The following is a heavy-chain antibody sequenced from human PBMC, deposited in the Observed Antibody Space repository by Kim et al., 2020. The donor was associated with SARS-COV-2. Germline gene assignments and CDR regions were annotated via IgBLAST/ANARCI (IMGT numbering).Heavy chain of an antibody. CDR1: GGSFSDFY. Sequence: SETLSLTCAVFGGSFSDFYWSWVRQPPGKGLEWIGEINHSGSTEYNPSLKSRVTISIDTSRKQFSLKLRSVAAADTALYYCARGKDFYESTASYYRSNWFDPWGQGSLVTVSP. V-gene: IGHV4-34*01. CDR2: INHSGST. J-gene: IGHJ5*02. D-gene: IGHD3-22*01. CDR3: ARGKDFYESTASYYRSNWFDP.